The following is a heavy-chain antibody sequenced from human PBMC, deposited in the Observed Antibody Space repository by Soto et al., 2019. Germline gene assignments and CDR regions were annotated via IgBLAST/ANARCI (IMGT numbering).Heavy chain of an antibody. CDR3: ATLEGFFNISRFDA. D-gene: IGHD3-3*01. CDR2: TYHSRST. J-gene: IGHJ5*02. Sequence: AGTLSLSCGVSGFSFSTDTWWCWLRHPPGKLLELIGVTYHSRSTCYNPSAKSRVTMSSDKSKNQFSLQLTSLTAADTAVYYCATLEGFFNISRFDAWGQGILVTVSS. CDR1: GFSFSTDTW. V-gene: IGHV4-4*02.